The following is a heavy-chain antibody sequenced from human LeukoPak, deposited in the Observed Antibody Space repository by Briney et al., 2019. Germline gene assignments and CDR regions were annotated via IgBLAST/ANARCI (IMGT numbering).Heavy chain of an antibody. J-gene: IGHJ5*01. D-gene: IGHD4-17*01. CDR1: GFSSFKFA. CDR3: TRDPNGDYVGAFES. CDR2: ITGGHFPT. Sequence: GGSLRLSCAASGFSSFKFAMTWVRQVPRKGLERVSSITGGHFPTYYTDSVKGRFTISRDNSKNTLYLQMNSLRANDTAVYYCTRDPNGDYVGAFESWGQGTLVTVSS. V-gene: IGHV3-23*01.